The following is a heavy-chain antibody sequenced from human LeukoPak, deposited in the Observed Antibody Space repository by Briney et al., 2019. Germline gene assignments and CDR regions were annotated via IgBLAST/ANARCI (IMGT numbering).Heavy chain of an antibody. D-gene: IGHD3-10*01. J-gene: IGHJ6*03. CDR2: IYYSGST. CDR1: GGSISSYY. CDR3: ARDPTPYGSGSNYMDV. V-gene: IGHV4-59*01. Sequence: SETLSLTCTVSGGSISSYYWSWIRQPPGKGLEWIGYIYYSGSTNYNPSLKSRVTISVDTSKNQFSLKLSSVTAADTAVYYCARDPTPYGSGSNYMDVWGKGTTVTVSS.